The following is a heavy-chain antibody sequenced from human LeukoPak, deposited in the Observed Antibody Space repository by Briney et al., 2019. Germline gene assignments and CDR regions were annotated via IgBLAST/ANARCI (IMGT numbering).Heavy chain of an antibody. D-gene: IGHD3-10*01. CDR3: LRDLIR. J-gene: IGHJ4*02. V-gene: IGHV3-74*01. CDR2: ISTDGRST. Sequence: PGGSLRLSCAASGFTFSSSGMHRVRQPPGKGLVWLSRISTDGRSTYYADSVKGRFTISRDNARNTLYLQMNSLRAEDTAVYYCLRDLIRGDQGTLVTVSS. CDR1: GFTFSSSG.